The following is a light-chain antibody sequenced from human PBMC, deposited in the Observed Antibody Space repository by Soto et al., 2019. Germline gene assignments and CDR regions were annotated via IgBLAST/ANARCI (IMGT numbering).Light chain of an antibody. J-gene: IGKJ4*01. CDR1: QIVSDNY. CDR3: QQYGGSALT. Sequence: IVLTPSPSTLSLTQEETATLSCSASQIVSDNYLAWYQQKPGQAPRLVVYGASSRDTGIPDRFSGSGSGTDFTLTISRLEPEDFAVYYCQQYGGSALTSAQRTKVDI. CDR2: GAS. V-gene: IGKV3-20*01.